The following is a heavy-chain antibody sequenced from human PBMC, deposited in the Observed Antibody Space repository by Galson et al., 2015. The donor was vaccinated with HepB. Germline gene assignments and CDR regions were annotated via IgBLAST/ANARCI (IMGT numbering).Heavy chain of an antibody. Sequence: SLRLSCAASGFTFSSYAMHWVRQAPGKGLEWVAVISYDGSNKYYADSVKGRFTISRDNSKNTLYLQMNSLRAEDTAVYYCARGGVVITTCFDYWGQGTLVTVSS. J-gene: IGHJ4*02. D-gene: IGHD3-22*01. CDR2: ISYDGSNK. V-gene: IGHV3-30-3*01. CDR1: GFTFSSYA. CDR3: ARGGVVITTCFDY.